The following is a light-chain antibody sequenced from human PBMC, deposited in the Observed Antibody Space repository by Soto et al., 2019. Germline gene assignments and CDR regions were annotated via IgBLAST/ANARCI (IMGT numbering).Light chain of an antibody. V-gene: IGKV4-1*01. CDR2: WAS. Sequence: DIVMTQSPDSLAVSLGERATINYKSSQSVLYSSDNRNYLAWYQQKPGQPPKLLIYWASTRESGVPDRFSGSGSGTDFTLTISNLQAEDVAVYYCQQYSSTPSWTFGQGTKVEIK. J-gene: IGKJ1*01. CDR1: QSVLYSSDNRNY. CDR3: QQYSSTPSWT.